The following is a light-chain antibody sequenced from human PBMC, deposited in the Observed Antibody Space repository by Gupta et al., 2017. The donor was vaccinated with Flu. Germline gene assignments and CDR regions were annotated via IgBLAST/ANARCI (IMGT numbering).Light chain of an antibody. CDR1: SSDIGSYKY. J-gene: IGLJ2*01. V-gene: IGLV2-14*01. Sequence: QSALTQPASVSGSPGQSITISCTGTSSDIGSYKYVSWYQQHPGQAPKLLIYGDTNRPSGVSNRFSASKSGDTASLTISGLQAEDEADDYCSSCIRSSTLVFGGGTKLTVL. CDR2: GDT. CDR3: SSCIRSSTLV.